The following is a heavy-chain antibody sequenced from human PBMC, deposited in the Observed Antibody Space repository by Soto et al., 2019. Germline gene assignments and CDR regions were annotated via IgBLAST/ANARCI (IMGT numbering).Heavy chain of an antibody. V-gene: IGHV1-69*12. CDR3: ARYCISTSCYGFGRVASYYYYYGMDV. CDR1: GGTFSSYA. J-gene: IGHJ6*02. CDR2: IIPIFGTA. Sequence: QVQLVQSGAEVKKPGSSVKVSCKASGGTFSSYAISWVRQAPGQGLEWMGGIIPIFGTANYAQKFQGRVTLTADESTSTASRELSSLRSEDTAVYYCARYCISTSCYGFGRVASYYYYYGMDVWGQGTTVTVSS. D-gene: IGHD2-2*01.